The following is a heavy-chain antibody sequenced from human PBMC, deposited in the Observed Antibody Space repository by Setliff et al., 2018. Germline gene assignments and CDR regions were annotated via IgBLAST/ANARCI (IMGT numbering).Heavy chain of an antibody. Sequence: GGSLRLSCAASGFTFSNYGMNWVRQAPGKGLEWISGINWNGAGTGYSDSVRGRFTISRDNAKNALFLQMNSLRGDDTAVYYCARWVGSSSSGYYYMDVWGKGTTVTVSS. CDR3: ARWVGSSSSGYYYMDV. CDR2: INWNGAGT. V-gene: IGHV3-20*04. D-gene: IGHD1-26*01. CDR1: GFTFSNYG. J-gene: IGHJ6*03.